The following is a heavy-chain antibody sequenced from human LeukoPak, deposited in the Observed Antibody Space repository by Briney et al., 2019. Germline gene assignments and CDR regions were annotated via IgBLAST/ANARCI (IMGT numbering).Heavy chain of an antibody. D-gene: IGHD2-2*01. CDR3: ARARYCSSTSCPMAFDI. J-gene: IGHJ3*02. CDR2: AYNGNT. V-gene: IGHV1-18*01. Sequence: AYNGNTNYAQKLQGRVTMTTDTSTSTAYMELRSLRSDDTAVYYCARARYCSSTSCPMAFDIWGQGTMVTVSS.